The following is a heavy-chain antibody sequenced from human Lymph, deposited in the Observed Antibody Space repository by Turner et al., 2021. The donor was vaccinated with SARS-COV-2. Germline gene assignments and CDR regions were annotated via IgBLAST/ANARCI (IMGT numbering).Heavy chain of an antibody. CDR2: IYHSGNT. CDR3: ATKYCSGGSCSYFDY. V-gene: IGHV4-4*02. Sequence: QVQLQESGPGLVKPSGTLSLPCAVSGGSISRSNWWNWVRQPPGKGLEWSGEIYHSGNTNYNPSLKSRVTISVDKSKNQFSLKLSSVTAADTAVYYCATKYCSGGSCSYFDYWGQGTLVTVSS. CDR1: GGSISRSNW. D-gene: IGHD2-15*01. J-gene: IGHJ4*02.